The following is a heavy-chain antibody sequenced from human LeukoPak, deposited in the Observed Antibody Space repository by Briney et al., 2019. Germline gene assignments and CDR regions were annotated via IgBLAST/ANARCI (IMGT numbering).Heavy chain of an antibody. D-gene: IGHD3-3*01. CDR3: ASGFLEWLLYRNWFDP. CDR1: GGTFSSYA. CDR2: IIPIFGTA. Sequence: ASVKVSCKXSGGTFSSYANSWVRQAPGQGLERMGGIIPIFGTANYAQKFQGRVTITADESTSKAYLELSSLRSEETAVYYCASGFLEWLLYRNWFDPWGQGTLVTVSS. J-gene: IGHJ5*02. V-gene: IGHV1-69*13.